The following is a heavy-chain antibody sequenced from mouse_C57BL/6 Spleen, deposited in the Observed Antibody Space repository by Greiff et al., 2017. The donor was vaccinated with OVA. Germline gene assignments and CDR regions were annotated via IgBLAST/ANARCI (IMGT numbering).Heavy chain of an antibody. CDR3: ARDSTVVADWYFDV. CDR2: ISYDGSN. D-gene: IGHD1-1*01. Sequence: VQLKESGPGLVKPSQSLSLTCSVTGYSITSGYYWNWIRQFPGNKLEWMGYISYDGSNNYNPSLKNRISITRDTSKNQFFLKLNSVTTEDTATYYSARDSTVVADWYFDVWGTGTTVTVSS. CDR1: GYSITSGYY. V-gene: IGHV3-6*01. J-gene: IGHJ1*03.